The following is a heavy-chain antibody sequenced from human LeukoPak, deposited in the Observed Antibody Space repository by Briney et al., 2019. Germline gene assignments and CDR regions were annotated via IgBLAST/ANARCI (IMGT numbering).Heavy chain of an antibody. CDR2: IYYSGST. CDR1: VGSISSGYHY. V-gene: IGHV4-30-4*01. D-gene: IGHD6-6*01. J-gene: IGHJ1*01. Sequence: SPTLSLTWTVAVGSISSGYHYWSWIRQPPGKGLEWIGYIYYSGSTYYNPSLKSRVTISVDTSKNQFSLKLSSVTAADTAVYYCARDEYSSSWGYFQHWGQGTLVTVSS. CDR3: ARDEYSSSWGYFQH.